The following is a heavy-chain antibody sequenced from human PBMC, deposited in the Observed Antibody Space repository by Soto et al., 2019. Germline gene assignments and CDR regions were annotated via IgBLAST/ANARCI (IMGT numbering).Heavy chain of an antibody. CDR1: GYTFTGYY. D-gene: IGHD6-19*01. CDR3: ARDPSSGWYPSYYFDY. Sequence: ASVKVSCKASGYTFTGYYMHWLRQAPGQGLEWMGWINPNSGGTNFAQKFQGWVTMTRDTSISTAYMELSRLRSDDTAVYYCARDPSSGWYPSYYFDYWGQGTLVTVSS. CDR2: INPNSGGT. V-gene: IGHV1-2*04. J-gene: IGHJ4*02.